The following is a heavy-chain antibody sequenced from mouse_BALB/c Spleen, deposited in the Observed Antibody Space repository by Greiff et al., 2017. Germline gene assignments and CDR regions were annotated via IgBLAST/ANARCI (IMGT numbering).Heavy chain of an antibody. Sequence: EVKLMESGGGLVQPGGSLKLSCAASGFTFSSYGMSWVRQTPDKRLELVATINSNGGSTYYPDSVKGRFTISRDNAKNTLYLQMSSLKSEDTAMYYCARDIYDGYSDYWGQGTTLTVSS. CDR3: ARDIYDGYSDY. D-gene: IGHD2-3*01. J-gene: IGHJ2*01. CDR1: GFTFSSYG. V-gene: IGHV5-6-3*01. CDR2: INSNGGST.